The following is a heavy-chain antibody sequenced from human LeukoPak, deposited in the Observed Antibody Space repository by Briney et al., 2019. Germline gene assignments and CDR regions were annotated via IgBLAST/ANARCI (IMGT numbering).Heavy chain of an antibody. V-gene: IGHV4-34*01. Sequence: SETLSLTCAVYGGSFSGYYWSWIRQPPGKGLEWIGEINHSGSTNYNPSLKSRVTTSVETSKNQFSLKLSSVTAADTAVYYCARASRDYGSGSYYNGIILYSYYFDYWGQGTLVTVSS. CDR2: INHSGST. D-gene: IGHD3-10*01. J-gene: IGHJ4*02. CDR1: GGSFSGYY. CDR3: ARASRDYGSGSYYNGIILYSYYFDY.